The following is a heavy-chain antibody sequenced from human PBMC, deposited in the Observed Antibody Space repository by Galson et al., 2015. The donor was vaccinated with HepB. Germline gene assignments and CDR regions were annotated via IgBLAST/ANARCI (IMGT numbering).Heavy chain of an antibody. Sequence: SVKVSCKASGYTFTAYYMHWVRQAPGQGLEWMGWINPNSGGTNYAQKFKGWVTMTRDTSISTADMELSRLRSDDTAVYYCARGDYYDSSGYSGEWVYWGQGTLVTVSS. V-gene: IGHV1-2*04. CDR1: GYTFTAYY. J-gene: IGHJ4*02. CDR3: ARGDYYDSSGYSGEWVY. CDR2: INPNSGGT. D-gene: IGHD3-22*01.